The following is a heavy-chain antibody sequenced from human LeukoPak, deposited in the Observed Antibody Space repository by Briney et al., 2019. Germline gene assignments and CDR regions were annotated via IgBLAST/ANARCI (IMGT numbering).Heavy chain of an antibody. D-gene: IGHD7-27*01. CDR3: ARGAGDDLDY. V-gene: IGHV4-59*10. CDR1: CGSFSGYY. J-gene: IGHJ4*02. CDR2: IYTTGST. Sequence: SETLSLTCAVYCGSFSGYYCSWIRQPAGKGLEWIGRIYTTGSTNYNPSLKSRVTMSSDTSKNQLSLKLTSVTAADTAVYYCARGAGDDLDYWGQGTLVSVSS.